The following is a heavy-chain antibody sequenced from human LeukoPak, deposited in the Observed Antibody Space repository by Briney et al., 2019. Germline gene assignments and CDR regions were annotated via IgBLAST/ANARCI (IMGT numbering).Heavy chain of an antibody. CDR2: INHSGNA. D-gene: IGHD3-16*02. Sequence: SETLSLTCAVSGGSFSGYYWTWIRQPPGKGLEWIGEINHSGNANYNPSLKSRVTISLDTSKNQFSLKLSSVTAADTAVYYCASSTYDYVWGSYRADAFDIWGQGTMVTVSS. J-gene: IGHJ3*02. CDR1: GGSFSGYY. CDR3: ASSTYDYVWGSYRADAFDI. V-gene: IGHV4-34*01.